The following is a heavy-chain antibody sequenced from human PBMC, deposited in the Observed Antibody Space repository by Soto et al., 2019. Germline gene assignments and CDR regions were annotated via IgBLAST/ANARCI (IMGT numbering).Heavy chain of an antibody. D-gene: IGHD3-9*01. V-gene: IGHV1-18*01. CDR1: GYTFTSYG. Sequence: ASVKVSCKASGYTFTSYGISWVRQAPGQGLEWMGWISAYNGNTNYAQKLQGRVTMTTDTSTSTAYMELRSLRSDDTAVYYCARDIGGNRYYDILTGGMGYYYGMDVWGQGTTVTVSS. CDR2: ISAYNGNT. CDR3: ARDIGGNRYYDILTGGMGYYYGMDV. J-gene: IGHJ6*02.